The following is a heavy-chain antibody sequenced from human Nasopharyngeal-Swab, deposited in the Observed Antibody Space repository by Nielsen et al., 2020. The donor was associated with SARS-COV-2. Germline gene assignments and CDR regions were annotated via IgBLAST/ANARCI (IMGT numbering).Heavy chain of an antibody. CDR2: IYYSGST. D-gene: IGHD2-8*01. CDR1: GGSVSSGSYY. V-gene: IGHV4-31*03. CDR3: ARATSNIVLMVYAIGAFDI. J-gene: IGHJ3*02. Sequence: SETLSLTCTVSGGSVSSGSYYWSWIRQNPGKGLEWIGYIYYSGSTYYNPSLKSRVTISADTSKNQFSLKLSSVTAADTAVYYCARATSNIVLMVYAIGAFDIWGQGTMVTVSS.